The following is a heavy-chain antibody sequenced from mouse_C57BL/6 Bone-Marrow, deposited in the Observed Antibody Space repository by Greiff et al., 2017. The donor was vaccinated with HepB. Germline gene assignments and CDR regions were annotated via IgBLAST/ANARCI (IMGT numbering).Heavy chain of an antibody. CDR3: ARQTAQATSYAMDY. D-gene: IGHD3-2*02. Sequence: EVQVVESGGGLVQPGGSLKLSCAASGFTFSDYYMYWVRQTPEKRLEWVAYISNGGGSTYYPDTVKGRFTISRDNAKNTLYLQMSRLKSEDTAMYYCARQTAQATSYAMDYWGQGTSVTVSS. J-gene: IGHJ4*01. V-gene: IGHV5-12*01. CDR2: ISNGGGST. CDR1: GFTFSDYY.